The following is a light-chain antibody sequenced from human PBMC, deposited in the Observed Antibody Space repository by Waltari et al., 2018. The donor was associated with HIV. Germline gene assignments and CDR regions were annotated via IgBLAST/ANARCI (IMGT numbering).Light chain of an antibody. CDR2: TAS. CDR1: QSVGSW. CDR3: QQYQTSSPT. V-gene: IGKV1-5*03. J-gene: IGKJ1*01. Sequence: DIQMTLSPSTLSASVGDRVRITCRASQSVGSWLAWYQQKPGKAPNLLIYTASTLKTGVPSRFSGSGSGTDFTLTISSLQPDDFATYYCQQYQTSSPTFGRGTKVEIK.